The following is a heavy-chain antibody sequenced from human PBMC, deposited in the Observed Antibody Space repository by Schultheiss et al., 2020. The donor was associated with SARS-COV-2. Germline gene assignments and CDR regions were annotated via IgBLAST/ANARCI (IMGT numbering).Heavy chain of an antibody. CDR3: AGARWLQYYYYYCGMDV. J-gene: IGHJ6*02. Sequence: GGSLRLSCSASGFTFSSYAMHWVRQAPGKGLEYVSAISSNGGSTYYADSVKGRFTISRDNSKNTLYLQMSSLRAEDTAVYYCAGARWLQYYYYYCGMDVWGQGTTGTVAS. CDR1: GFTFSSYA. V-gene: IGHV3-64D*06. CDR2: ISSNGGST. D-gene: IGHD5-24*01.